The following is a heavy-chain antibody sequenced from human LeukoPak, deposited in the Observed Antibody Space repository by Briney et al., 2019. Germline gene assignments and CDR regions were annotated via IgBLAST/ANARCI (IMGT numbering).Heavy chain of an antibody. CDR2: ISTSGST. CDR3: ARAGDGSGWSYYYYYYMDV. J-gene: IGHJ6*03. V-gene: IGHV4-61*02. D-gene: IGHD6-19*01. CDR1: GGSISRGNYY. Sequence: SETLSLTCTVSGGSISRGNYYWTWIRQPAGKELEWIGRISTSGSTNYNPSLKSRVTISLDTSKNQFSLKLSSVTAADTAVYYCARAGDGSGWSYYYYYYMDVWGKGTTVTVSS.